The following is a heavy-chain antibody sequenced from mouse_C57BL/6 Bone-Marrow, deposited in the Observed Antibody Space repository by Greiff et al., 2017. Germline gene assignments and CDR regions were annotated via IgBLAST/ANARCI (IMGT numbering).Heavy chain of an antibody. V-gene: IGHV5-16*01. D-gene: IGHD1-1*01. Sequence: EVKLMESEGGLVQPGSSMKLSCTASGFTFSDYYMAWVRQVPEKGLEWVANINYDGSSTYYLDSLKSRFIISRDNAKNILYLQMSSLKSEDTATYYCAREGYGSFAYWGQGTLVTVSA. J-gene: IGHJ3*01. CDR2: INYDGSST. CDR3: AREGYGSFAY. CDR1: GFTFSDYY.